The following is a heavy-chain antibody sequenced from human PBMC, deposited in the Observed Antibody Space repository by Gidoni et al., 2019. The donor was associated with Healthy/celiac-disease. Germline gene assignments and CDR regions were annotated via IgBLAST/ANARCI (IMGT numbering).Heavy chain of an antibody. CDR3: ARAGYYDFWSGYYPEYYGMDV. J-gene: IGHJ6*02. CDR2: ISAYNGNT. Sequence: QVQLVQSGAEVKKHGASVKVSCKASGYTFTSYGISWVRQAPGQGLEWMGWISAYNGNTNYAQKLQGRVTMTTDTSTSTAYMELRSLRSDDTAVYYWARAGYYDFWSGYYPEYYGMDVWGQGTTVTVSS. CDR1: GYTFTSYG. V-gene: IGHV1-18*04. D-gene: IGHD3-3*01.